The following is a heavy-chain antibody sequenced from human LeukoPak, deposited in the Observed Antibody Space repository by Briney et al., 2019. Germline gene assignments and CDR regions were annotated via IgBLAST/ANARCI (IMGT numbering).Heavy chain of an antibody. CDR1: GFTFSSYW. D-gene: IGHD6-13*01. CDR2: INSDGRST. V-gene: IGHV3-74*01. CDR3: ARAADSYYYYYYMDV. Sequence: GGSLRLSCAASGFTFSSYWMHWVRQAPGKGLVWVSRINSDGRSTSYADSVKGRFTISRDNSKNTLYLQMNSLRAEDTAVYYCARAADSYYYYYYMDVWGKGTTVTVSS. J-gene: IGHJ6*03.